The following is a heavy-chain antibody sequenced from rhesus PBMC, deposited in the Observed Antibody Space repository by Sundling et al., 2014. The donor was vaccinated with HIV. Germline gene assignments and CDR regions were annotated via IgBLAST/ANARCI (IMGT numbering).Heavy chain of an antibody. CDR3: ARDLHGTTDY. D-gene: IGHD4-29*01. CDR2: LYRSSGNT. V-gene: IGHV4-127*01. CDR1: GGSISGGYG. J-gene: IGHJ4*01. Sequence: QVQLRESGPGLVKPSETLSLTCAVSGGSISGGYGWAWIRQPPGKGLEWIGSLYRSSGNTYHNPSLKSRVTISTDMSQNQFSLKLTSVTAADTAVYYCARDLHGTTDYWGQGVLVTVSS.